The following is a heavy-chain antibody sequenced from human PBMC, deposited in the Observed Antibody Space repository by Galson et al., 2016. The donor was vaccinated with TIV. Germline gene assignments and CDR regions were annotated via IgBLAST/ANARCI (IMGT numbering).Heavy chain of an antibody. D-gene: IGHD2-21*01. CDR2: IYSDGST. CDR3: ARERRYCGNECYLYYYYGMDV. J-gene: IGHJ6*02. V-gene: IGHV3-66*02. CDR1: GFTVSDNY. Sequence: SLRLSCAASGFTVSDNYMTWVRRAPGKGLEWVSMIYSDGSTYYADSVKGRFTTSRDNSKNTLYLQMNRLRVEDTAVYYCARERRYCGNECYLYYYYGMDVWGPGTTVTVSS.